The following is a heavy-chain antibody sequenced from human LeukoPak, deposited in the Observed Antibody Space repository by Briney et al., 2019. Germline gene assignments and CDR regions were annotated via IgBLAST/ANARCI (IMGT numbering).Heavy chain of an antibody. D-gene: IGHD3-3*01. CDR3: ARHREWILAGAFDL. CDR1: GFNFNSYL. CDR2: ISPGDSKT. Sequence: PGESLKISCQVSGFNFNSYLIAWVRQMPGKGLEWMGSISPGDSKTKYSPSFQGQVSISVDRSITTAYLQWSSLKASDTAMYYCARHREWILAGAFDLWGHGTMVTVSS. J-gene: IGHJ3*01. V-gene: IGHV5-51*01.